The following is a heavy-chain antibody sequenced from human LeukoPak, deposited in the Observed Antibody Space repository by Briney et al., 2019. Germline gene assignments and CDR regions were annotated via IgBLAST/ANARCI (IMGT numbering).Heavy chain of an antibody. V-gene: IGHV3-33*01. Sequence: GRSLRLSCAASGFTFRSYGFHWVRQAPGKGLEWVAVIWYDGSNKYYADSVKGLFTFSRDNSKNTVYLEMNSLRAEDTAVYYCTRAGQGAVLDYWGQGTLVTVSA. CDR1: GFTFRSYG. CDR2: IWYDGSNK. CDR3: TRAGQGAVLDY. J-gene: IGHJ4*02. D-gene: IGHD1-26*01.